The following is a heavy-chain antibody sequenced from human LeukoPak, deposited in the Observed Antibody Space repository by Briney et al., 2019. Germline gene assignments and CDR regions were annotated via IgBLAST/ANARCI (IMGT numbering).Heavy chain of an antibody. CDR1: GYTLTELS. D-gene: IGHD3-3*01. CDR2: FDPEDGET. CDR3: ASFTIFGVVMYFFDY. V-gene: IGHV1-24*01. Sequence: EASVKVSCKVSGYTLTELSMHWVRQAPGKGLEWMGGFDPEDGETIYAQKFQGRVTMTEDTSTDTAYMELSSLRSEDTAVYYCASFTIFGVVMYFFDYWGQGTLVTVSS. J-gene: IGHJ4*02.